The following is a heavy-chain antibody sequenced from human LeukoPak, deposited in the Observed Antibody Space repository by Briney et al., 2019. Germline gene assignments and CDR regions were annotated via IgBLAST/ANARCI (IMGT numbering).Heavy chain of an antibody. J-gene: IGHJ6*02. CDR2: ISSSGSTI. V-gene: IGHV3-48*03. D-gene: IGHD4-11*01. CDR3: AREAVTTAQTYYCYGMDV. Sequence: GGSLRLSCAASGFTFSSYEMNWVRQAPGKGLEWVSYISSSGSTIYYADSVKGRFTISRDNAKNSLYLQMNSLRAEDTAVYYCAREAVTTAQTYYCYGMDVWGQGTTVTVSS. CDR1: GFTFSSYE.